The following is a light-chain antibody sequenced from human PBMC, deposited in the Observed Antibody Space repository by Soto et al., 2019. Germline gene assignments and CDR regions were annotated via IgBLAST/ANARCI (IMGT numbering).Light chain of an antibody. J-gene: IGKJ2*01. Sequence: EVVMTQSPATLSVSPGDKVSLSCRANQTISNTLAWYQQKPGQAPRLLIYAASTRATGVSARFSGSGSGTEFTLTISSLQSEDFAVYYCQLYGGSHMFSFGQGTKLEIK. V-gene: IGKV3-15*01. CDR2: AAS. CDR3: QLYGGSHMFS. CDR1: QTISNT.